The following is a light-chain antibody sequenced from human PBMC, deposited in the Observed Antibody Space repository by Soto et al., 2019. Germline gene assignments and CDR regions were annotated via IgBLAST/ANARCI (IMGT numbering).Light chain of an antibody. Sequence: EIVMTQSPATLSVSPGERATLSCRASHSVSRNLAWYQQKPGQAPRLLIYGASTRATAIPARFSGSGSATDFTLTINNLEPEDFAVYYCQQRSNWPPSITFGQGTRLEI. CDR3: QQRSNWPPSIT. CDR1: HSVSRN. CDR2: GAS. V-gene: IGKV3-15*01. J-gene: IGKJ5*01.